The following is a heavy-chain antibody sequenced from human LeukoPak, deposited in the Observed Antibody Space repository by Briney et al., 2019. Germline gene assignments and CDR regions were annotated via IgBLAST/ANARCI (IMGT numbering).Heavy chain of an antibody. CDR3: AKSASGWPYYFDY. CDR2: IKQDGSEK. Sequence: GGSLRLSCAASGFTFSSYWMNWVRQAPGKGLEWVANIKQDGSEKYYVDSVKGRFTISRDNAKNSLYLQMNSLRAEDTAVYYCAKSASGWPYYFDYWGQGTLVTVSS. CDR1: GFTFSSYW. J-gene: IGHJ4*02. D-gene: IGHD6-19*01. V-gene: IGHV3-7*03.